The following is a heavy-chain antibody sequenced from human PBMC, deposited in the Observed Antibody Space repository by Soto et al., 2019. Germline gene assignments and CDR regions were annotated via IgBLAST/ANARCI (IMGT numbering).Heavy chain of an antibody. CDR3: ARVERVGVTDNHAFDS. CDR1: GGTFSSYA. D-gene: IGHD2-21*02. CDR2: IIPIFGTA. J-gene: IGHJ3*02. Sequence: SVQVSCKASGGTFSSYAISWVRQAPGQGLEWMGGIIPIFGTANYAQKFQGRVTITADESTSTAYMELSSLRSEDTAVYYCARVERVGVTDNHAFDSWGQGTMVTVAS. V-gene: IGHV1-69*01.